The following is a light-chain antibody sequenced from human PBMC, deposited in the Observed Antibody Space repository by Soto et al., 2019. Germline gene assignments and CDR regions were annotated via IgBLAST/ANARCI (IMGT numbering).Light chain of an antibody. J-gene: IGKJ4*01. Sequence: ENMLTQSPATLSLSPGERATLSCRASQSISHYLAWYQLKPGHAPRLLIYDASSRASGIPARFSGSGSGTNFTLTISSLEPEDFALYYCQQRSNWPLIFGGGTKVDIK. CDR1: QSISHY. V-gene: IGKV3-11*01. CDR2: DAS. CDR3: QQRSNWPLI.